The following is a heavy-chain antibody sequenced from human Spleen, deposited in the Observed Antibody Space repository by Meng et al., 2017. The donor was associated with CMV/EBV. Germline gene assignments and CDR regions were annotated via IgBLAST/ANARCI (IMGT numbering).Heavy chain of an antibody. D-gene: IGHD2-21*02. CDR3: ARGGVTYFDY. V-gene: IGHV4-30-2*01. J-gene: IGHJ4*02. CDR2: IYHSGST. CDR1: GGSISSGDYS. Sequence: CAVSGGSISSGDYSWTWIRQPPGKGLEFIRYIYHSGSTYYNPSLKSRVTISVDRSKNQFSLKLSSVTAADTAVYYCARGGVTYFDYWGQGTLVTVSS.